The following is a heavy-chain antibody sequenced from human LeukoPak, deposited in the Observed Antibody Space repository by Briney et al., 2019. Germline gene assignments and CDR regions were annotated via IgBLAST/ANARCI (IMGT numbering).Heavy chain of an antibody. Sequence: PSETLSLTCTVSGGSISSYYWSWIRQPPGKGLEWIGYIYYSGSTNYNPSPKSRVTISVDTSKNQFSLKLSSVTAADTAVYYCARVAYYGSGSYYPDYWGQGTLVTVSS. J-gene: IGHJ4*02. V-gene: IGHV4-59*01. D-gene: IGHD3-10*01. CDR2: IYYSGST. CDR1: GGSISSYY. CDR3: ARVAYYGSGSYYPDY.